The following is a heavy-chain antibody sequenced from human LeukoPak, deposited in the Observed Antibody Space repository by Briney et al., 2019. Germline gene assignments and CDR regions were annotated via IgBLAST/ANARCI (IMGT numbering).Heavy chain of an antibody. CDR3: TRGGGSGYYFGIPRYYFDA. D-gene: IGHD3-22*01. V-gene: IGHV4-59*11. CDR2: VFHTGVT. Sequence: SETLSLTCTVSGGSLEGLYWSWIRQSPEKGLEWIGNVFHTGVTGYNLSLKSRVTISVDTSRNQFSLTMTSMTAADTAIYYCTRGGGSGYYFGIPRYYFDAWGQGVLVTVSS. J-gene: IGHJ4*02. CDR1: GGSLEGLY.